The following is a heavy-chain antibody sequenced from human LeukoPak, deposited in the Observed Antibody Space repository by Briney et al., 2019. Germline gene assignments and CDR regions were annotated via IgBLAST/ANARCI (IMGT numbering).Heavy chain of an antibody. CDR1: GYTFTGYY. CDR3: ARDYYGSGSFPGLDY. J-gene: IGHJ4*02. CDR2: INPNSGGT. Sequence: ASVKVSCKASGYTFTGYYLHWVRQAPGQGFEWMGWINPNSGGTNYAQKFQGRVTMSRDTSISTAYMELSRLRSDDTAVYYCARDYYGSGSFPGLDYWGQGTLVTVSS. V-gene: IGHV1-2*02. D-gene: IGHD3-10*01.